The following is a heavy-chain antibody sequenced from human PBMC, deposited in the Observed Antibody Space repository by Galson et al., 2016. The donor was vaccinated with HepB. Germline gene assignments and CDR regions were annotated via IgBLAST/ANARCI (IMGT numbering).Heavy chain of an antibody. CDR1: GDSVSSNSAA. J-gene: IGHJ4*02. V-gene: IGHV6-1*01. D-gene: IGHD6-25*01. CDR2: TYYRSKWYT. CDR3: AGEGASGCALDY. Sequence: CAISGDSVSSNSAAWNWIRQSPSRGLEWLGRTYYRSKWYTDYAESVKSRITINPDTSKNQFSLQLHSVTPDDTAFYYCAGEGASGCALDYWGQGTLVTVPS.